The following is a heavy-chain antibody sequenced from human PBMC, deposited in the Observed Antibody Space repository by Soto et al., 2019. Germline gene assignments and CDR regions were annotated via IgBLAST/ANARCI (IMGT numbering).Heavy chain of an antibody. CDR3: AHATYGDCLDY. D-gene: IGHD4-17*01. J-gene: IGHJ4*02. Sequence: QITLKESGPTLVKPTQTLTLTCTFSGFSLSTSGVGVGWIRQPPGKALEWLALIYWDDDKRYSPSLKSRLTXTXXTSKNQVVLTMTNMDPVDTATYYCAHATYGDCLDYWGQGTLVTVSS. CDR1: GFSLSTSGVG. V-gene: IGHV2-5*02. CDR2: IYWDDDK.